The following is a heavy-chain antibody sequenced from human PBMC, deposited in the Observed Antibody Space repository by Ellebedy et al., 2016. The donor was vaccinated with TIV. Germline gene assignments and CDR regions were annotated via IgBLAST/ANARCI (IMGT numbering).Heavy chain of an antibody. Sequence: MPGGSLRLSCAVYGGSFSGYYWSWIRQPPGKGLEWIGEINHSGSTNYNPSLKSRVTISVDTSKNQFSLKLSSVTAADTAVYYCARGFGGNVVFYYYGMDVWGQGTTVTVSS. D-gene: IGHD4-23*01. V-gene: IGHV4-34*01. CDR1: GGSFSGYY. CDR3: ARGFGGNVVFYYYGMDV. CDR2: INHSGST. J-gene: IGHJ6*02.